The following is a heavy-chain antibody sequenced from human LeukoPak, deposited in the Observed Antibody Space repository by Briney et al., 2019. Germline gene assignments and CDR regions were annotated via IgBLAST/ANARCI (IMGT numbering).Heavy chain of an antibody. CDR2: INHSGST. D-gene: IGHD3-10*01. CDR1: GGSFSGYY. J-gene: IGHJ6*03. V-gene: IGHV4-34*01. CDR3: ARGDDYYGSGSYSYYYYMDV. Sequence: SETLSLTCAVYGGSFSGYYWSRIRQPPGKGLEWIGEINHSGSTNYNPSLKSRVTISADTSKNQFSLKLSSVTAADTAVYYCARGDDYYGSGSYSYYYYMDVWGKGTTVTVSS.